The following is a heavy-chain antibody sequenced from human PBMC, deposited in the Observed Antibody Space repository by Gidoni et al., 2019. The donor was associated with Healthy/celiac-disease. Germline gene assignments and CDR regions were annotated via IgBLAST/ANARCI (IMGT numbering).Heavy chain of an antibody. Sequence: QVQLVQSGAEVKKPGSSVKVSCKASGGTFRSYTISWVRQAPGQGLEWMGRIIPILGIANYAQKFQGRVTITADKSTSTAYMELSSLRSEDTAVYYCARGGDGYNLSPSNPHDYWGQGTLVTVSS. CDR1: GGTFRSYT. CDR2: IIPILGIA. J-gene: IGHJ4*02. CDR3: ARGGDGYNLSPSNPHDY. D-gene: IGHD5-12*01. V-gene: IGHV1-69*02.